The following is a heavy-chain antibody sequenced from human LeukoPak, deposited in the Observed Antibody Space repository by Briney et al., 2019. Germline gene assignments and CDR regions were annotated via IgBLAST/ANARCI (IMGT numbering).Heavy chain of an antibody. CDR3: ARPYYYDSRIDP. D-gene: IGHD3-22*01. CDR1: GGSVTSGDYY. J-gene: IGHJ5*02. V-gene: IGHV4-30-4*01. Sequence: SETLSLTCTVSGGSVTSGDYYWSWIRQPPGKGLEWIAYLYYSGSTYYNPSLKSRVTMSADTSKNQLSLKLRSVTAADTAVYYCARPYYYDSRIDPWGQGILVTVSS. CDR2: LYYSGST.